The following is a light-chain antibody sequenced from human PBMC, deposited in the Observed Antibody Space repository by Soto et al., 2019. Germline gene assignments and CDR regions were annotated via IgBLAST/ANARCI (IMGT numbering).Light chain of an antibody. CDR3: EQYNNWPIT. CDR1: QSVSSSY. V-gene: IGKV3-15*01. J-gene: IGKJ5*01. Sequence: EIVLTHSPGTLSLSPCERATLSFSASQSVSSSYLAWYQQKPGQAPRLLIYGASTRATGIPARFSGSGSGTEFTLTISSLQSEDFAVYYCEQYNNWPITFGQGTRLEIK. CDR2: GAS.